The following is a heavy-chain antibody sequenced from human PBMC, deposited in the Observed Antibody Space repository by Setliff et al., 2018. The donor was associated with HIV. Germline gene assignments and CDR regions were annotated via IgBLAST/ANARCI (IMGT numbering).Heavy chain of an antibody. CDR2: VSSIGNT. CDR1: GISINGYY. J-gene: IGHJ4*02. D-gene: IGHD1-26*01. V-gene: IGHV4-4*08. CDR3: ARTRAPYFFDF. Sequence: SETLSLTCSVSGISINGYYWSWIRQSPRTRLEWIGYVSSIGNTNYNPSLKSRVTISVDTSKNQFSLQLNSVTAADTAVYFCARTRAPYFFDFWGQGAQGT.